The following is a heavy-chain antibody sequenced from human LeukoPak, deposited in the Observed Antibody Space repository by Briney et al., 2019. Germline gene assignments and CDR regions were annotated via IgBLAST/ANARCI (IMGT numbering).Heavy chain of an antibody. J-gene: IGHJ4*02. Sequence: GGSLRLSCAASGFTFSSYAMNWVRQAPGKGLEWVSVIDGNGGSPYYADSVKGRFTISRDNSKNTLFLQMNSLRAEDTAVYFCAKDRSWGTPRGLDKWGQGTLVAISS. V-gene: IGHV3-23*01. CDR2: IDGNGGSP. CDR3: AKDRSWGTPRGLDK. CDR1: GFTFSSYA. D-gene: IGHD3-16*01.